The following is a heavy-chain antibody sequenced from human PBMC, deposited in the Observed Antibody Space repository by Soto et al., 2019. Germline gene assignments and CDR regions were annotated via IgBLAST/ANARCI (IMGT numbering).Heavy chain of an antibody. CDR2: IYPGDSDT. J-gene: IGHJ4*02. CDR1: GYNFANYW. Sequence: PGEPLKISCKGSGYNFANYWIAWVRQMPGKGLDWLGIIYPGDSDTRYSPSFEGQVTISADKSISTAYLQWSSLKASDTALYYCARLSYYDSSPFDYWGPGTLVTVSS. V-gene: IGHV5-51*01. D-gene: IGHD3-22*01. CDR3: ARLSYYDSSPFDY.